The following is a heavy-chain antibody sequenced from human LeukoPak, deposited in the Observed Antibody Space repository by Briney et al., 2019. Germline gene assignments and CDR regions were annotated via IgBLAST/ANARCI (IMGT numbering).Heavy chain of an antibody. CDR2: IYSGGST. V-gene: IGHV3-66*01. D-gene: IGHD4-17*01. CDR3: ARDHYGDYEVGNYYYGMDV. J-gene: IGHJ6*02. CDR1: GFTVSSNY. Sequence: GGSLRLSCAASGFTVSSNYMSWVRQAPGKGLEWVSVIYSGGSTYYADSVKGRFTISRDNSKNTLYLQMNSLRAEDTAVYYCARDHYGDYEVGNYYYGMDVWGQGTTVTVSS.